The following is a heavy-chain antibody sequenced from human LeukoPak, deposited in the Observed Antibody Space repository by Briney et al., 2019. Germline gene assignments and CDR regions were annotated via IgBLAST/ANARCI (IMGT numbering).Heavy chain of an antibody. CDR1: GGSFKAYY. D-gene: IGHD3-22*01. CDR2: INRSGST. Sequence: SETLSLTCAVYGGSFKAYYWSWIRQTPGKGLEWIGRINRSGSTNYNPSLKSRGSISLDTSKNQFSLKLSSVTAADTAVYYCAREGFGDSRGTPNVFDIWGQGTMVTVSS. CDR3: AREGFGDSRGTPNVFDI. J-gene: IGHJ3*02. V-gene: IGHV4-34*01.